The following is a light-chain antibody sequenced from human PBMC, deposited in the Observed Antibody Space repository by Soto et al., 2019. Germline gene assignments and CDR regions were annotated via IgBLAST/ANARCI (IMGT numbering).Light chain of an antibody. CDR2: EVS. CDR1: SSDFGGYNY. CDR3: SSYTNSSTLV. V-gene: IGLV2-14*01. J-gene: IGLJ1*01. Sequence: QSALTQPASVSGSPGQSITISCTGTSSDFGGYNYVSWYQHHPGKAPKLMIYEVSNRPSGVSNRFSGSKSGNTASLTISGLQAEDEADYYCSSYTNSSTLVFGTGTKLTVL.